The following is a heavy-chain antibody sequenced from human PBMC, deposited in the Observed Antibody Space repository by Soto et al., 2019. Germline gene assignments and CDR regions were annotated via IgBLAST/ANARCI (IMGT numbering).Heavy chain of an antibody. CDR3: AGDPYYYGSAF. D-gene: IGHD3-10*01. CDR1: GFSFSDHY. CDR2: ISGGGTTM. J-gene: IGHJ4*02. Sequence: XVSLQLSCAASGFSFSDHYMTWIRQAPGKGLEWVSKISGGGTTMYYADSVKGRFTVSRDNAKNSLYLQMNSLRAEDTAVYYCAGDPYYYGSAFWGQGALVTV. V-gene: IGHV3-11*01.